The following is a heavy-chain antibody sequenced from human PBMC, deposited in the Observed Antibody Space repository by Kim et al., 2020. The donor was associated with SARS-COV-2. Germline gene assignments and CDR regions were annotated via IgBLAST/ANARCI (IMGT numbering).Heavy chain of an antibody. CDR1: GYTFTNYY. D-gene: IGHD6-13*01. V-gene: IGHV1-46*01. J-gene: IGHJ4*02. CDR2: INPSGGST. Sequence: ASVKVSCKASGYTFTNYYMHWLRQAPGQGPEWIGVINPSGGSTDYAQKFQGRVAITRDTSASTLYMELSSLRSEDTDVYYCARQECSSSWYGYWGQGTLVTVSS. CDR3: ARQECSSSWYGY.